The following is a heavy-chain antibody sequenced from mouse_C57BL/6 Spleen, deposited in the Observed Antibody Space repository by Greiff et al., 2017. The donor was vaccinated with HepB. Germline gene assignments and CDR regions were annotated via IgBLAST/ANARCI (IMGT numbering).Heavy chain of an antibody. Sequence: DVQLQESGGDLVKPGGSLKLSCAASGFTFSSYGMSWVRQTPDKRLEWVATISSGGSYTYYPDSVKGRFTISRDNAKNTLYLQMSSLKSEDTAMYYCARPLPWFAYWGQGTLVTVSA. CDR2: ISSGGSYT. CDR1: GFTFSSYG. V-gene: IGHV5-6*01. CDR3: ARPLPWFAY. J-gene: IGHJ3*01.